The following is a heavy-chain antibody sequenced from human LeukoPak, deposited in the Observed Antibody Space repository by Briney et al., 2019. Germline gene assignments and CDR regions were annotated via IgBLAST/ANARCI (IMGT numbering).Heavy chain of an antibody. Sequence: ASVKVSCKASGYTFTSYDINWVRQATGQGLEWMGWMNPNSGNTGYAQKFQGRVTMTRNTSISTAYMELSSLRSEDTAVYYCARAAEIVATTGDYFDYWGQGTLVTVSS. D-gene: IGHD5-12*01. CDR1: GYTFTSYD. CDR3: ARAAEIVATTGDYFDY. V-gene: IGHV1-8*01. J-gene: IGHJ4*02. CDR2: MNPNSGNT.